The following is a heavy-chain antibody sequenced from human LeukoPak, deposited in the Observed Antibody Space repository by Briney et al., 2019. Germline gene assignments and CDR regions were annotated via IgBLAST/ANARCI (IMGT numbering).Heavy chain of an antibody. J-gene: IGHJ4*02. V-gene: IGHV1-2*04. D-gene: IGHD5-24*01. Sequence: ASVKVSCKASGYTFTGYYMHWVRQAPGQGLEWMGWINPNSGGTNYAQKFQGWVTMTRDTSISTAYMELSRLRSDDTAVYYCARAGTVEMTPLDYWGQGNLVTVSS. CDR3: ARAGTVEMTPLDY. CDR1: GYTFTGYY. CDR2: INPNSGGT.